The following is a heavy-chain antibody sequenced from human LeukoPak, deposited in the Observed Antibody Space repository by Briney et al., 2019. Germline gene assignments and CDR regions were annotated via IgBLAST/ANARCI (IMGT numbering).Heavy chain of an antibody. V-gene: IGHV4-34*01. J-gene: IGHJ3*02. Sequence: SETLSLTCAVYGGSFSGYYWSWIRQPPGKGLEWIGEINHSGSTNYNPSLKSRVTISVDTSKNQFSLKLSSVTAADTAMYYCARGNYDLGFLGLDIWGQGTMVTVSS. CDR2: INHSGST. CDR1: GGSFSGYY. CDR3: ARGNYDLGFLGLDI. D-gene: IGHD3-16*01.